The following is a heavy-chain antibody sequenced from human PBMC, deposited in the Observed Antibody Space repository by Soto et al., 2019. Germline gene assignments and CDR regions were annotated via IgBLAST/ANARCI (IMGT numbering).Heavy chain of an antibody. D-gene: IGHD3-16*01. CDR1: GDSVSSGDYY. V-gene: IGHV4-61*08. Sequence: PSETLSLTCTVSGDSVSSGDYYWTWIRQPPGKGLEWVGHIYVSGRTNYIPSLESRVTISLDTSKNQFSLKLTSVTAADTAVYYCARVPIDTYMIYWSDPWGQGTLVTVSS. J-gene: IGHJ5*02. CDR3: ARVPIDTYMIYWSDP. CDR2: IYVSGRT.